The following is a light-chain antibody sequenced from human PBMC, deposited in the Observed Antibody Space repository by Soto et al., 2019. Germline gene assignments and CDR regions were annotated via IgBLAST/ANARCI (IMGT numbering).Light chain of an antibody. J-gene: IGKJ1*01. CDR3: QQSYNTPRT. Sequence: DIQMTQSPSSLSASVGDRVTITCRASQSISSFLNWYQQKPGKAPKLLIYAASTLQNEVPSRFSGSGSGTDFTLIISCLQPEDFATYYCQQSYNTPRTLGQGTKLDIK. CDR2: AAS. V-gene: IGKV1-39*01. CDR1: QSISSF.